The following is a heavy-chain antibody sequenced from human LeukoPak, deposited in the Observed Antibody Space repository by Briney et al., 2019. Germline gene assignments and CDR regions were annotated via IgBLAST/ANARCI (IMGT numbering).Heavy chain of an antibody. CDR3: ARDYHYYGSGSYWVEHYYYYYYMDV. V-gene: IGHV1-18*01. Sequence: ASVKVSCKASGYTSTSYGISWVRQAPGRGLEWMGWISAYNGNTKYAQKLQGRVTMTTDTSTSTAYMELRSLRSDDTAVYYCARDYHYYGSGSYWVEHYYYYYYMDVWGKGTTVTVSS. CDR1: GYTSTSYG. J-gene: IGHJ6*03. CDR2: ISAYNGNT. D-gene: IGHD3-10*01.